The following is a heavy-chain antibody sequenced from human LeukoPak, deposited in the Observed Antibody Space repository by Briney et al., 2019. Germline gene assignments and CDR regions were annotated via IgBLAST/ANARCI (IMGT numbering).Heavy chain of an antibody. V-gene: IGHV3-48*04. CDR2: ISSSGSTI. J-gene: IGHJ4*02. CDR3: ARFPYYYDSSGPED. Sequence: GGSLRLSCAASGFIFTDYGTHWVRQAPGKGLEWVSYISSSGSTIYYADSVKGRFTISRDNAKNSLYLQMNSLRAEDTAVYYCARFPYYYDSSGPEDWGQGTLVTVSS. CDR1: GFIFTDYG. D-gene: IGHD3-22*01.